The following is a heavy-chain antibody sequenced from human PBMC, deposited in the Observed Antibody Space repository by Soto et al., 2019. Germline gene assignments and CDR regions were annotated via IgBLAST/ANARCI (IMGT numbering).Heavy chain of an antibody. CDR1: GDTFSSYT. V-gene: IGHV1-69*08. CDR3: ARRRYCGYDCYHKHYYGMDV. D-gene: IGHD2-21*02. Sequence: QVQLVQSGAEVKKPGSSVKVSCRASGDTFSSYTVNWVRQAPGRGLEWLGRIIPVLGTTDYAQEFKGLATITADKSTNILYMKLTSLRSEDRAVYYCARRRYCGYDCYHKHYYGMDVWGQGTTVTVAS. CDR2: IIPVLGTT. J-gene: IGHJ6*02.